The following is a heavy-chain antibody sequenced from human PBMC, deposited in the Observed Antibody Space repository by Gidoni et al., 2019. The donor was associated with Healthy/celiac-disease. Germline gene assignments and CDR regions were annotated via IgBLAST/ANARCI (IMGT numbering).Heavy chain of an antibody. D-gene: IGHD3-22*01. J-gene: IGHJ5*02. Sequence: QLQLQESGPGLVTPSDTLSLTCTLSGGSISSISYYWGWIRQPPGKGLVWIGSIDYSGSTDYNPSFKSRVTISVDTSKNQCSLKLSSVTAADTAVYYCAREAEYYYDSSGYYYWFDPWGQGTLVTVSS. CDR2: IDYSGST. CDR1: GGSISSISYY. CDR3: AREAEYYYDSSGYYYWFDP. V-gene: IGHV4-39*02.